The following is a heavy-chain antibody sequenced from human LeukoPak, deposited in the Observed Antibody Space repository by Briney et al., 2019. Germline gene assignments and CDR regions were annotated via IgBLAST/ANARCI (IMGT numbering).Heavy chain of an antibody. J-gene: IGHJ5*02. D-gene: IGHD2-2*01. Sequence: PSETLSLTCTVSGGSISNSYWTWIRQPPGKGLEWIGRIYTGGSTNYNPSLKSRVTISVDTSKNQFSLKLSSVTAADTAVYYCAREAIRVVPAAMAVWFDPWGQGTLVTVSS. V-gene: IGHV4-4*08. CDR2: IYTGGST. CDR3: AREAIRVVPAAMAVWFDP. CDR1: GGSISNSY.